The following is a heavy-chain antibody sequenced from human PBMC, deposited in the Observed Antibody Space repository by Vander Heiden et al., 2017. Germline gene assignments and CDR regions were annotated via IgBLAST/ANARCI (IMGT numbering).Heavy chain of an antibody. D-gene: IGHD3-10*01. CDR1: GFPCSSYA. Sequence: EVQLLESGGGLVQPGGALRLSFAAFGFPCSSYARSWVRQAPGKGLEWVTAISGSGGSTYYADSVKGRFTISRDNSKNTLYLQMNSLRAEDTAVYYCAKDPVLAGPLVYWGQGTLVTVSS. V-gene: IGHV3-23*01. CDR3: AKDPVLAGPLVY. J-gene: IGHJ4*02. CDR2: ISGSGGST.